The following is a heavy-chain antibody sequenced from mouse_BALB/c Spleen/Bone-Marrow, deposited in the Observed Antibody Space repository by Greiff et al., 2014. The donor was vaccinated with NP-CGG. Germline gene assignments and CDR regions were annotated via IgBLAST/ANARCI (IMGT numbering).Heavy chain of an antibody. J-gene: IGHJ4*01. Sequence: QVQLQQSGAELMKPGASVKISCKATGYTFSSYWIEWVKQRPGHGLEWIGEILPGSGSTNYNEKFKGKATFTADTSSNTAYMQLSSLTSEDSAVYYCARGGYYGSSYEDYARDYWGQGTSVTVSS. CDR3: ARGGYYGSSYEDYARDY. CDR2: ILPGSGST. CDR1: GYTFSSYW. D-gene: IGHD1-1*01. V-gene: IGHV1-9*01.